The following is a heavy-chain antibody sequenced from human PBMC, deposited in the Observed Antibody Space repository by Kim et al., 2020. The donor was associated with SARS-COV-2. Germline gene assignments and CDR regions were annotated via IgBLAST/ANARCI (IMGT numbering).Heavy chain of an antibody. V-gene: IGHV4-59*01. Sequence: SETLSLTCTVSGGSISSYYWSWIRQPPGKGLEWIGYIYYSGSTNNNPSLKSRVTISVDTSKNQFSLKLSSVTAVDTAVYYCVRDYDSSGYQDYWGQGTLVTVSS. D-gene: IGHD3-22*01. J-gene: IGHJ4*02. CDR1: GGSISSYY. CDR3: VRDYDSSGYQDY. CDR2: IYYSGST.